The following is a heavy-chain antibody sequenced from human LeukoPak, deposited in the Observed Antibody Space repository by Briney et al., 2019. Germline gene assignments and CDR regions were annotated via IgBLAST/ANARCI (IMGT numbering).Heavy chain of an antibody. CDR1: GFTFRSYG. Sequence: PGGSLRLSCAASGFTFRSYGMHWVRQAPGKGLEWVAVIWYDGSNKYYADSVKGRFTISRDNSKNTLYLQMNSLRAEDTAVYYCARDGIVVVPAASPAPRNWFDPWGQGTLVTVSS. CDR2: IWYDGSNK. CDR3: ARDGIVVVPAASPAPRNWFDP. V-gene: IGHV3-33*01. J-gene: IGHJ5*02. D-gene: IGHD2-2*01.